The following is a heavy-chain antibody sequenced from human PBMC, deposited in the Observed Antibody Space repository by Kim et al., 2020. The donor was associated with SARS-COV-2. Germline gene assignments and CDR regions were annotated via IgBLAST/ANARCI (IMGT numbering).Heavy chain of an antibody. Sequence: GGSLRLSCVVSGFTFHSHYMTWVRQAPGKRLEWISYITSSGSSISYADPVRGRFTVSRDNAKNLLYLQMNSLRADDTAMYYCATAWGTTNWKYFDHGGLGNLVTVSS. D-gene: IGHD1-1*01. J-gene: IGHJ4*02. V-gene: IGHV3-48*04. CDR3: ATAWGTTNWKYFDH. CDR2: ITSSGSSI. CDR1: GFTFHSHY.